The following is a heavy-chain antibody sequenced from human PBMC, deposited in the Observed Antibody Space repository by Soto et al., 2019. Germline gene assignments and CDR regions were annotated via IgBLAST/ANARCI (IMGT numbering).Heavy chain of an antibody. V-gene: IGHV3-7*01. Sequence: GGPLRLSCAAPGFSFRAIWLGWARQPPGKGRAWGSTIRQDGSGASIWASVKGRFTFSRDNAKNALDLQMTSLRAEDTAVYYCARGPEGFHPLSNNGSDPWGQGTPVTVSS. J-gene: IGHJ5*02. CDR1: GFSFRAIW. D-gene: IGHD3-10*01. CDR3: ARGPEGFHPLSNNGSDP. CDR2: IRQDGSGA.